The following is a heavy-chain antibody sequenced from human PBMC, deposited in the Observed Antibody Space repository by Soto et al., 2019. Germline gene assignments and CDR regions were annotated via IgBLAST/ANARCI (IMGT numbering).Heavy chain of an antibody. CDR2: IWYDGSNK. Sequence: GGSLRLSCAASGFTFSSYGMHWVRQAPGKGLEWVAVIWYDGSNKYYAGSVKGRFTISRDNSKNTLYLEMNSLRDDDTAIYYCVREGSYDTSGKYIQAFCYWGQGTLVTVSS. CDR1: GFTFSSYG. CDR3: VREGSYDTSGKYIQAFCY. V-gene: IGHV3-33*01. J-gene: IGHJ4*02. D-gene: IGHD3-22*01.